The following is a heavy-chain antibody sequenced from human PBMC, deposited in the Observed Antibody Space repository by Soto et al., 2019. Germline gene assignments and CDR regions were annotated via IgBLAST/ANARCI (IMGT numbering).Heavy chain of an antibody. V-gene: IGHV3-23*01. CDR1: GFTFSGYD. CDR3: VKGGTNFWSGYPLDY. D-gene: IGHD3-3*01. Sequence: GGALRLSCADSGFTFSGYDMSWVRQAPGEGLEWVSVMSGSGASTYYADSVRGRFTISRDNSKNTLYLQMNSLTAEDTAVYYCVKGGTNFWSGYPLDYWGQGTLVTVSS. J-gene: IGHJ4*01. CDR2: MSGSGAST.